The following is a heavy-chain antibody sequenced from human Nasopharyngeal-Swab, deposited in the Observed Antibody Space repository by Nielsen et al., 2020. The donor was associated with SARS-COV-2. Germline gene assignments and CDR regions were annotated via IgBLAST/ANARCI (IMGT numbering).Heavy chain of an antibody. D-gene: IGHD3-10*01. Sequence: GESLKISCVASGFTFDDYGLHWVRQVPGKGLEWVSLISWDGVNTYYADSVKGRFTISGDNSRNSLFLQMNSLKTEDTALYYCAKGVHYMSYFHTPPSDHWGQGTPVTVSS. V-gene: IGHV3-43*01. J-gene: IGHJ4*02. CDR1: GFTFDDYG. CDR3: AKGVHYMSYFHTPPSDH. CDR2: ISWDGVNT.